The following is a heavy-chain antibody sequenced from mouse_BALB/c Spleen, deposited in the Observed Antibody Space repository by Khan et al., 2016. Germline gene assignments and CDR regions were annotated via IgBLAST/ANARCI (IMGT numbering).Heavy chain of an antibody. CDR3: AREDYGNYGDYFDY. D-gene: IGHD2-1*01. CDR1: GFTFSNYA. V-gene: IGHV5-6-5*01. CDR2: ISSGGST. Sequence: EVELVESGGGLVKPGGSLKLSCAASGFTFSNYAMSWVRQTPEKRLEWVASISSGGSTYYPDSVKGRFTISRDKARNILNLQMSSLRSEDTAMYYCAREDYGNYGDYFDYWGQGTTLTVSS. J-gene: IGHJ2*01.